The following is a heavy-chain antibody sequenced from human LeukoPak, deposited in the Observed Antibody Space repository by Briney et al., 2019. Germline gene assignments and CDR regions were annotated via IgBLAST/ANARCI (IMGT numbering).Heavy chain of an antibody. CDR2: ISSDGRNK. CDR1: GFTFRSYG. V-gene: IGHV3-30*18. D-gene: IGHD3-16*01. Sequence: GGSLRLSCAASGFTFRSYGIHWVRQAPGKGLEGVTVISSDGRNKYYADSVKGRFTISRDNSKNTLYLQMNSLRAEDTAVYYCAKDRPEWGGEEAFDIWGRGTMVTVSS. J-gene: IGHJ3*02. CDR3: AKDRPEWGGEEAFDI.